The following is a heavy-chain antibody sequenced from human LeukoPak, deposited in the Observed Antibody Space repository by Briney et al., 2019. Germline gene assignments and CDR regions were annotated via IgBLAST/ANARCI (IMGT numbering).Heavy chain of an antibody. CDR2: IYYSGST. CDR3: ARVVRGWYYFDY. CDR1: GYSISSDYY. J-gene: IGHJ4*02. Sequence: SETLSLTCIVSGYSISSDYYWGWIRQPPGKGLEWIGYIYYSGSTNYNPSLKSRVTISVDTSKNQFSLKLSSVTAADTAVYYCARVVRGWYYFDYWGQGTLVTVSS. D-gene: IGHD6-19*01. V-gene: IGHV4-38-2*02.